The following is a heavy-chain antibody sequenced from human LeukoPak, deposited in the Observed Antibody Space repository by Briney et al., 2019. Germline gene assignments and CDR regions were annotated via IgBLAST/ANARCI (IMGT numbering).Heavy chain of an antibody. D-gene: IGHD5-18*01. Sequence: SDTLSLTCAVYGGSFSGYYWSWIRQPPGKGLEWIGEINHSGSTNYNPSLKSRVTISVDTSKNQFSLKLSSVTAADTAVYYCARHASRGYSYGPVSYAYYFDYWGQGILVTVSS. V-gene: IGHV4-34*01. CDR1: GGSFSGYY. CDR3: ARHASRGYSYGPVSYAYYFDY. J-gene: IGHJ4*02. CDR2: INHSGST.